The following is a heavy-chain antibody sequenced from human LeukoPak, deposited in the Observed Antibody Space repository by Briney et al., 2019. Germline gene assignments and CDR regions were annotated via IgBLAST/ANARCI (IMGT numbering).Heavy chain of an antibody. Sequence: SVKVSCKASGGTFSSYAISWVRQAPGQGLEWMGRIIPILGIANYAQKFQGRVTITADESTSTAYMELSSLRSEDTAVYYCARGSSSSWYTLDYWGQGTLVTVSS. D-gene: IGHD6-13*01. J-gene: IGHJ4*02. CDR3: ARGSSSSWYTLDY. CDR1: GGTFSSYA. CDR2: IIPILGIA. V-gene: IGHV1-69*04.